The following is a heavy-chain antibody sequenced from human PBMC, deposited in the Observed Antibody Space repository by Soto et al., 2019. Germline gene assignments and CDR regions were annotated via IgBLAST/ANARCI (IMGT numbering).Heavy chain of an antibody. CDR3: TRPRMEGATTYWFDH. Sequence: GGSLRLSCAASGFTFSGSAMHWVRQASGKGLEWVGRIRSKANSYATAYAASVKGRFTISRDDSKNTAYLQMNSLKTEDTAEYYCTRPRMEGATTYWFDHWGQGTLVTVSS. D-gene: IGHD1-26*01. J-gene: IGHJ5*02. V-gene: IGHV3-73*01. CDR2: IRSKANSYAT. CDR1: GFTFSGSA.